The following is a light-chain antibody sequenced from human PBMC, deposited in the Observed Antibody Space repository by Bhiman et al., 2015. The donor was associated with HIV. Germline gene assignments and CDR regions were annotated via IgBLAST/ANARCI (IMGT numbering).Light chain of an antibody. CDR2: VNI. CDR3: QSYDSSLSRSV. V-gene: IGLV1-40*01. Sequence: QSVLTQPPSVSGAPGQRVTISCTGSSSNIGAGYDVHWYQQLPGTAPKLLIYVNINRPSGVPDRFSGSKSGTSASPAITGLQAEDEADYYCQSYDSSLSRSVFGGGTKLTVL. CDR1: SSNIGAGYD. J-gene: IGLJ2*01.